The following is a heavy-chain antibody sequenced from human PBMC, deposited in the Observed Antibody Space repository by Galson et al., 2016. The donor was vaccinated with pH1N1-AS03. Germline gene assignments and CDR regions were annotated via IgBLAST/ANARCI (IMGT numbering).Heavy chain of an antibody. D-gene: IGHD6-25*01. CDR2: ISSFNGYT. CDR3: AREAAYYYGMDV. CDR1: GYTFTNYG. Sequence: SVKVSYKASGYTFTNYGVSWVRQAPGQGLEWMGGISSFNGYTTYAQKLQDSVNMTRDTSTSTAYTELRSLRSDETAVYFCAREAAYYYGMDVWGQGTTVIVS. V-gene: IGHV1-18*01. J-gene: IGHJ6*02.